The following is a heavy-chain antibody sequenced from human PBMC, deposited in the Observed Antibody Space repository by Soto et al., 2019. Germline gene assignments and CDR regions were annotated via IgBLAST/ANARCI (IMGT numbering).Heavy chain of an antibody. V-gene: IGHV4-39*01. D-gene: IGHD1-26*01. J-gene: IGHJ6*02. CDR3: ARHIGRAYYYGMDV. Sequence: SETLSLTRTVSGCSISSNIYYWGWIRQPPGKGLEWIGSIYYSGSTYYNPSLKSRVTISVDTSKNQFSLKLSSVTAADTSVYYCARHIGRAYYYGMDVWGQGTTVTVSS. CDR2: IYYSGST. CDR1: GCSISSNIYY.